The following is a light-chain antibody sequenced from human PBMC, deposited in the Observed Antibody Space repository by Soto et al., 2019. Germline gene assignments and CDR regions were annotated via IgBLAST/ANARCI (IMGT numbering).Light chain of an antibody. CDR1: SSDVGDYNY. J-gene: IGLJ2*01. V-gene: IGLV2-14*01. Sequence: QSALTQPASVSGSPGQSITISCTGTSSDVGDYNYVSWYQQHPAKAPKLMIYEVSNRPSGVSNRFSGSKSGNTASLTISGLQAEDEADYYCTSYTISSTLHVVFGGGTKLTVL. CDR3: TSYTISSTLHVV. CDR2: EVS.